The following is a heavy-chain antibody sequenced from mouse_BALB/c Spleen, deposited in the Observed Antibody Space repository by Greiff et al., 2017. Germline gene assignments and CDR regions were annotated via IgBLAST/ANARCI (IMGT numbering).Heavy chain of an antibody. D-gene: IGHD2-4*01. Sequence: EVQRVESGGGLVQPGGSLRLSCATSGFTFTDYYMSWVRQPPGKALEWLGFIRNKANGYTTEYSASVKGRFTISRDNSQSILYLQMNTLRAEDSAPYYSAREKDYDVFAYWGQGTLVTVSA. J-gene: IGHJ3*01. V-gene: IGHV7-3*02. CDR1: GFTFTDYY. CDR2: IRNKANGYTT. CDR3: AREKDYDVFAY.